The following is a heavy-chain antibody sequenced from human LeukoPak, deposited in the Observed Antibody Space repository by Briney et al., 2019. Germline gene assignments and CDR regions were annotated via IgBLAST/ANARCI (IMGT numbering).Heavy chain of an antibody. CDR2: IYYSGST. V-gene: IGHV4-59*01. J-gene: IGHJ4*02. D-gene: IGHD2-15*01. Sequence: SETLSLTCTVSGGSISSYYWSWIRQPPGKGLEWIGYIYYSGSTNYNPSLKSRVTISVDTSKNQFSLRLSSVTAADTAVYYCARGYCSGGSCYDYWGQGTLVTVSS. CDR3: ARGYCSGGSCYDY. CDR1: GGSISSYY.